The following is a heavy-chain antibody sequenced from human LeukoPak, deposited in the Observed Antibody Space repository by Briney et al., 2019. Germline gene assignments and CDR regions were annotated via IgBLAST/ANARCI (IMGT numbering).Heavy chain of an antibody. D-gene: IGHD5-12*01. Sequence: PGGSLRLSCAASGFTFDDYAMHWVRQAPGKGLEWVSGISWNSGSIGYADSVKGRFTISRDNAKNSLYLQMNSLRAEDTALYYCAKDGTSGYVSRGYFDYWGQGTLVTVSS. J-gene: IGHJ4*02. CDR1: GFTFDDYA. CDR2: ISWNSGSI. V-gene: IGHV3-9*01. CDR3: AKDGTSGYVSRGYFDY.